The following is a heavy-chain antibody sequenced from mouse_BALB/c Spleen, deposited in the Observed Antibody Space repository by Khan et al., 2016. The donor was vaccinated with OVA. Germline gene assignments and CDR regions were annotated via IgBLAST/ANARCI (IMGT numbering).Heavy chain of an antibody. CDR2: IWSDGST. J-gene: IGHJ4*01. V-gene: IGHV2-6*02. Sequence: QVQLKESGPGLVAPPQSLSITCTVSGFSLTNYGVHWVRQPPGKGLEWLVVIWSDGSTNYNSVLKSRLSISKDNSKSQVFLKMNSLQTDDPAIYYCARWFDGYSSLYAMDYWGQGTSVTVSS. CDR1: GFSLTNYG. D-gene: IGHD2-3*01. CDR3: ARWFDGYSSLYAMDY.